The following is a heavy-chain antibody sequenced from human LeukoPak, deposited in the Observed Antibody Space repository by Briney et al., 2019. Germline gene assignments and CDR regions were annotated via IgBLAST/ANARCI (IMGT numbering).Heavy chain of an antibody. CDR1: GYTFTGYY. J-gene: IGHJ5*02. Sequence: GASVKVSCKASGYTFTGYYMHWVRQAPGQGLEWMGWISAYNGHTKYAQKLQGRVTMTTDTSTSTAYMELRSLRSDDTAVYYCARDRGVWWFDPWGQGTLVTVSS. CDR3: ARDRGVWWFDP. D-gene: IGHD2-8*01. V-gene: IGHV1-18*04. CDR2: ISAYNGHT.